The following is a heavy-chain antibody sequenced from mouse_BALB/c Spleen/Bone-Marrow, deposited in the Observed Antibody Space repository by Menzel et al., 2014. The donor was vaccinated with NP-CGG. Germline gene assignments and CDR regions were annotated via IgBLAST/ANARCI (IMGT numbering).Heavy chain of an antibody. J-gene: IGHJ4*01. CDR2: ISSGGSYT. V-gene: IGHV5-6*02. CDR3: ARRGNWDGRDAMDY. CDR1: GFTFSSYG. D-gene: IGHD4-1*01. Sequence: EVKLVESGGDLVEPGGSLKLTCAASGFTFSSYGMPWVRQTPDKRLEWVATISSGGSYTYYPDSMKGRFTISRDNAKNTLYLQMSSLKSEDTAMYYCARRGNWDGRDAMDYWGQGTSVTVSS.